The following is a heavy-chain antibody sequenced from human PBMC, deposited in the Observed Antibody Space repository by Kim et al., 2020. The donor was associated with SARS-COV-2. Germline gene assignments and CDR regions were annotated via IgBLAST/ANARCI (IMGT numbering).Heavy chain of an antibody. D-gene: IGHD6-19*01. V-gene: IGHV6-1*01. Sequence: SQTLSLTCAISGDSVSSNSAAWNWIRQSPSRGLEWLGRTYYRSKWYNDYAVSVKSRITINPDTSKNQFSLQLNSVTPEDTAVYYCARDLKEAGHYYYYGMDDWGQGTTVTVSS. CDR3: ARDLKEAGHYYYYGMDD. J-gene: IGHJ6*02. CDR1: GDSVSSNSAA. CDR2: TYYRSKWYN.